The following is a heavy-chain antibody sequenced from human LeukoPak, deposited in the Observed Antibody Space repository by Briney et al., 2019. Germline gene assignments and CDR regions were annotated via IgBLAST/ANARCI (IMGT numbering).Heavy chain of an antibody. V-gene: IGHV4-4*02. CDR1: GGSLSTTSW. J-gene: IGHJ4*02. D-gene: IGHD6-19*01. CDR2: VYHSGGGNK. Sequence: SGTLSLTCAVSGGSLSTTSWWVWLRQPPGKGLEWIGEVYHSGGGNKNYNPSLKSRATISIDTSRNQFSLNLRSVTAADTAVYFCARDSPRTTGYSSGSTFDFWGQGILVTVSS. CDR3: ARDSPRTTGYSSGSTFDF.